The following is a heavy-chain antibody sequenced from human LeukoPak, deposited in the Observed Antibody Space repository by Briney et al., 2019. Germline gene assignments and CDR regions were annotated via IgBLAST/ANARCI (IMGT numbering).Heavy chain of an antibody. D-gene: IGHD6-13*01. CDR1: GGTFSSYA. CDR2: ISWNSGSI. CDR3: AKDIQHSSSSDAFDI. J-gene: IGHJ3*02. Sequence: SCKASGGTFSSYAMSWVRQAPGKGLEWVSGISWNSGSIGYADSVKGRFTISRDNAKNSLYLQMNSLRAEDTALYYCAKDIQHSSSSDAFDIWGQGTMVTVSS. V-gene: IGHV3-9*01.